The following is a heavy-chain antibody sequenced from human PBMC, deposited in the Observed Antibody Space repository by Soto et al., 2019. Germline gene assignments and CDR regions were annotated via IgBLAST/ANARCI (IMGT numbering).Heavy chain of an antibody. CDR2: ISAYNGNT. CDR1: GYTFTSHG. V-gene: IGHV1-18*01. D-gene: IGHD5-12*01. J-gene: IGHJ6*02. CDR3: ARAGDGYNYYYSYGMDV. Sequence: ASVKVSCKASGYTFTSHGISWVRQAPGQGLEWTGWISAYNGNTNYAQKLQGRVTMTTDTSTSTAYMELRSLRSADTAVYYCARAGDGYNYYYSYGMDVWVQGTTVT.